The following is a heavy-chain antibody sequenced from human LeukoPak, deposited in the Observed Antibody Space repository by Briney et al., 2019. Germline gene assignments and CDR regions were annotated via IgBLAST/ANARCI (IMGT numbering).Heavy chain of an antibody. CDR2: MNPNSGNT. CDR1: RYTFTSYD. J-gene: IGHJ6*02. V-gene: IGHV1-8*01. Sequence: ASVKVSCKASRYTFTSYDINWVRQATGQGLEWMGWMNPNSGNTGYAQKFQGRVTMTRNTSISTAYMELSSLRSEDTAVYYCARGYVVYYYYYGMDVWGQGTTVTVSS. CDR3: ARGYVVYYYYYGMDV. D-gene: IGHD2-15*01.